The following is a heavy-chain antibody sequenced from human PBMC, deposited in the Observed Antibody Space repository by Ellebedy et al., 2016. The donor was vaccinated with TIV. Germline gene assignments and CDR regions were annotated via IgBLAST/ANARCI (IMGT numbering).Heavy chain of an antibody. CDR1: GGYISGDH. CDR3: ARDRRELELRGLDP. V-gene: IGHV4-59*01. Sequence: MPSETLSLTCAVSGGYISGDHWSWVRQHPGKGLARIGYITYDGRTNYNPSLKSRLTISLDTSKNQFSLKLTSVTAADTAIYFCARDRRELELRGLDPWGQGTLVSVSS. J-gene: IGHJ5*02. CDR2: ITYDGRT. D-gene: IGHD1-7*01.